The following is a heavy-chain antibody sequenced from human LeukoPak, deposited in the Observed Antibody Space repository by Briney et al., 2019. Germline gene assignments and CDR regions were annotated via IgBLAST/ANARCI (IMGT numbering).Heavy chain of an antibody. CDR3: ARYRIAAGFDY. Sequence: ASVKVSCKASGYTFTSYSLHWVRQAPGQRLEWMGWINVGNGNTKYSQKFQGRVTITRDTSASTAYMELSSVRSEDTAVYYCARYRIAAGFDYWGQGTLATVSS. V-gene: IGHV1-3*01. D-gene: IGHD6-13*01. CDR1: GYTFTSYS. J-gene: IGHJ4*02. CDR2: INVGNGNT.